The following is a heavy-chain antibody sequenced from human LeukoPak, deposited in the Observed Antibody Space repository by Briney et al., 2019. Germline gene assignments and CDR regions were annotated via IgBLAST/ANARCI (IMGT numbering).Heavy chain of an antibody. V-gene: IGHV3-30*18. Sequence: PGGSLRLSCAASGFTFSRCGMHWVRQAPGKGLEWVAVVSFEGSNKYYADSVKGRFTISRDNSKNTLSLQMNSLRAEDTAVYYCAKDMGYYYGSGSYPPENDYWGQGTLVTVSS. CDR3: AKDMGYYYGSGSYPPENDY. CDR1: GFTFSRCG. CDR2: VSFEGSNK. J-gene: IGHJ4*02. D-gene: IGHD3-10*01.